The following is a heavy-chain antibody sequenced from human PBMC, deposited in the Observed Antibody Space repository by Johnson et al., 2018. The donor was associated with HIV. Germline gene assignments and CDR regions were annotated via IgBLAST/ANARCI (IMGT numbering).Heavy chain of an antibody. Sequence: QVQLVESGGGVVQPGRSLRLSCAASGFTFSSYGMHWVRQAPGKGLEWVAFIRYDGSNTLYADSVKGRFTISRDDAKKTLYLQMISLGADDTAVYYCAKDRLGYSSEYTLDAFDIWGQGTMVTVSS. V-gene: IGHV3-30*02. CDR1: GFTFSSYG. J-gene: IGHJ3*02. CDR2: IRYDGSNT. D-gene: IGHD4-11*01. CDR3: AKDRLGYSSEYTLDAFDI.